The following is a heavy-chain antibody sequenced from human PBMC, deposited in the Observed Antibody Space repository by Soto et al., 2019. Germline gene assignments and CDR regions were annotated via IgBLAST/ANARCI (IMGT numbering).Heavy chain of an antibody. V-gene: IGHV3-48*01. CDR3: ARDRGCRGRLCSRDLDY. Sequence: GGSLRLSCAASGFTFSSYSMTWVRQAPGKGLEWVSYISSTSNTIYYADSVKGRFTISRDTAKNSLYLHMNSLSAEDTAVYYCARDRGCRGRLCSRDLDYWGQGTRVTVSS. J-gene: IGHJ4*02. D-gene: IGHD2-15*01. CDR1: GFTFSSYS. CDR2: ISSTSNTI.